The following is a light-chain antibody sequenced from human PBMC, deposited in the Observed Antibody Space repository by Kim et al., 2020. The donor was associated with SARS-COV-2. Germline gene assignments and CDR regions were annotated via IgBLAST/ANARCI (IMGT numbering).Light chain of an antibody. CDR2: DVS. Sequence: QSVLTQPASVSGSPGQSITISCTGTSSDIGANNYVSWYQQHPGKVPKLIIYDVSERPSGISDRFSGSKSGNTASLTISGLQAEDEADYYCNSYTSSRIYVFGTGTKVTVL. V-gene: IGLV2-14*03. CDR1: SSDIGANNY. J-gene: IGLJ1*01. CDR3: NSYTSSRIYV.